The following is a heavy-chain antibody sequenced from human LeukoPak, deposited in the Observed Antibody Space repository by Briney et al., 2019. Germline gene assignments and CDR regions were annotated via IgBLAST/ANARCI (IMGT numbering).Heavy chain of an antibody. J-gene: IGHJ5*02. CDR1: GYTFTSYA. CDR2: ISYDGSNK. Sequence: SCKASGYTFTSYAMHWVRQAPGKGLEWVAVISYDGSNKYYADSVKGRFTISRDNSKNTLYLQMNSLRAEDTAVYYCARDAMVRGVRVPFDPWGQGTLVTVSS. V-gene: IGHV3-30-3*01. CDR3: ARDAMVRGVRVPFDP. D-gene: IGHD3-10*01.